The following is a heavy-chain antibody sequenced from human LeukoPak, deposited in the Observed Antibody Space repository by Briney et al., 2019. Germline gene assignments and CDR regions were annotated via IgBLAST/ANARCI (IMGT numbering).Heavy chain of an antibody. CDR3: ARDYWWNYDY. Sequence: GGSLRLSCAASGFTFSTYAMHWVRQAPGKGLEWVAVISKDGSDKYYPGSVRGRFTISRDNSKNTIYLQMDSLRAEDTAIYYCARDYWWNYDYWGQGTLVTVSS. D-gene: IGHD1-7*01. V-gene: IGHV3-30-3*01. CDR1: GFTFSTYA. J-gene: IGHJ4*02. CDR2: ISKDGSDK.